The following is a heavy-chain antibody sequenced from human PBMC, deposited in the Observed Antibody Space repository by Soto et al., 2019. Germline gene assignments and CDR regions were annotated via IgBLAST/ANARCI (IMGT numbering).Heavy chain of an antibody. Sequence: LRLSCTASGFMFGSYWMTWVRHVPGKGLQWVANIKRDGSEKYYVDFVKGRFTISRDNADNSVFLDMNNLRVDDTATYYCARVRATDYEFDYWGQGALVTVSS. J-gene: IGHJ4*02. CDR3: ARVRATDYEFDY. CDR2: IKRDGSEK. V-gene: IGHV3-7*03. CDR1: GFMFGSYW. D-gene: IGHD4-17*01.